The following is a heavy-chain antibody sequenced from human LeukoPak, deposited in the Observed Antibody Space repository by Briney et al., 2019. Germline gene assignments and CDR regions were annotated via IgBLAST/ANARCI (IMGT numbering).Heavy chain of an antibody. CDR3: ARTGGSRRDFHH. V-gene: IGHV3-43*02. CDR2: ISGDGGNT. J-gene: IGHJ1*01. D-gene: IGHD1-14*01. Sequence: GGSLRLSCAASGFTFDDYAMHWVRQAPGKGLQWVSLISGDGGNTYYADSVKGRFTISRDNSRNSLYLQMNSLRNEDTALYYCARTGGSRRDFHHWGQGTLVTVSS. CDR1: GFTFDDYA.